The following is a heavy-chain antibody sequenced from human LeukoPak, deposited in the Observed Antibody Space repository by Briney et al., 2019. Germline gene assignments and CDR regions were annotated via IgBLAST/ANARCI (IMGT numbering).Heavy chain of an antibody. J-gene: IGHJ4*02. CDR3: ARGRGDY. CDR2: INHSGST. Sequence: PSETLSLTCAVYGASFSGYYWSWIRQPPGKGLEWIGEINHSGSTNYNPSLKSRVTISVDTSKNQFSLKLSSVTAADTAVYYGARGRGDYWGQGTLVTVSS. CDR1: GASFSGYY. V-gene: IGHV4-34*01.